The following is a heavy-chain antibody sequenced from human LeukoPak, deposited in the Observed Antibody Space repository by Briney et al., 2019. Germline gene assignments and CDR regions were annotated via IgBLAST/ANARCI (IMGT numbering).Heavy chain of an antibody. Sequence: GESLKISFKTSGYILTTSWIGWVRQMPGKGLEWMGIIYPGYYDTIYCTSFQGPVPNPPNQSLGPAYLPKNRLEASDTAWYYFARAYSGSWYHWGQGTLVTVSS. CDR3: ARAYSGSWYH. CDR1: GYILTTSW. D-gene: IGHD6-13*01. V-gene: IGHV5-51*06. CDR2: IYPGYYDT. J-gene: IGHJ5*02.